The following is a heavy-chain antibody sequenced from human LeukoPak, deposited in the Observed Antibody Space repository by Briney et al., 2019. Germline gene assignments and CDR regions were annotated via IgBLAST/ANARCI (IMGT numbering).Heavy chain of an antibody. Sequence: PGGSLRLSCAASGFTFSSQSMNWVRQAPGKGLEWVSFISSSSGTIYYADSVKGRFTIFRDNANNSLYLQMNSLRVEDTAVYYCARGYDAFDIWGQGTMVTVSS. J-gene: IGHJ3*02. CDR2: ISSSSGTI. CDR3: ARGYDAFDI. CDR1: GFTFSSQS. V-gene: IGHV3-48*01.